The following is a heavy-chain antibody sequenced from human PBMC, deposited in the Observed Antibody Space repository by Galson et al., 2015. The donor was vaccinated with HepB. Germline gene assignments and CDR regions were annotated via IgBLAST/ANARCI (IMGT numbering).Heavy chain of an antibody. V-gene: IGHV3-30-3*01. D-gene: IGHD6-19*01. Sequence: SLRLSCAASGFTFSSYAMHWVRQAPGKGLEWVAVISYDGSNKYYADSVKGRFTISRDNSKNTLYLQMNSLRAEDTAVYYCARESIVVAARTFDYWGQGTLVTVSS. CDR1: GFTFSSYA. J-gene: IGHJ4*02. CDR3: ARESIVVAARTFDY. CDR2: ISYDGSNK.